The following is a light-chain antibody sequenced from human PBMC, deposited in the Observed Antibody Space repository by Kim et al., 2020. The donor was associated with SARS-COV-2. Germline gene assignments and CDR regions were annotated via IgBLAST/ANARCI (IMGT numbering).Light chain of an antibody. CDR2: YDS. Sequence: CGGNNIGTKSVHWYQQRPGQAPVLVISYDSDRPSGIPERFSGSNSGNTATLTISRVEAGDEADYYCQVWDSSGDHHVVFGGGTQLTVL. CDR1: NIGTKS. J-gene: IGLJ2*01. V-gene: IGLV3-21*04. CDR3: QVWDSSGDHHVV.